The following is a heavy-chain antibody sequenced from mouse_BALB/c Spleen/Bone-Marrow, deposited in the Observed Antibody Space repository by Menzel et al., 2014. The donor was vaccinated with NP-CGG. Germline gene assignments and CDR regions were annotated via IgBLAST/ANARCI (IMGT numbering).Heavy chain of an antibody. Sequence: DVQLQESGPGLVKPSQSLSLTCTVTGYSITSDYAWNWIRQFPGNKLEWMDYISYSGSTSYNPSLKSRISITRDTSKNQFFLQLNSVTAEDTVTYYCARSADWYFDVWGAGTTVTVSS. CDR3: ARSADWYFDV. CDR1: GYSITSDYA. V-gene: IGHV3-2*02. CDR2: ISYSGST. J-gene: IGHJ1*01.